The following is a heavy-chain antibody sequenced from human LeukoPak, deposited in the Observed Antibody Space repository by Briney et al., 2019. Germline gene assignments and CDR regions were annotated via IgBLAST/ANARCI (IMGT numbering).Heavy chain of an antibody. CDR2: IYSGGST. V-gene: IGHV3-66*01. J-gene: IGHJ6*02. D-gene: IGHD3-10*01. CDR3: ARDKKVLWSWEFYYYGMDV. CDR1: GFTVSSNY. Sequence: GGSLRLSCAASGFTVSSNYMSWVRQAPGKGLEWVSVIYSGGSTYYADSVKGRFTISRDNSKNTLYLQMNSLRAEDTAVYYCARDKKVLWSWEFYYYGMDVWGQGTTVTVSS.